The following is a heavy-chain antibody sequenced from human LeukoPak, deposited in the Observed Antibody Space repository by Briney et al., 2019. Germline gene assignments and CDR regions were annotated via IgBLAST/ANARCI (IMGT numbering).Heavy chain of an antibody. V-gene: IGHV3-23*01. D-gene: IGHD2-21*01. CDR1: GFTFSSYA. Sequence: GGSLRLSCAASGFTFSSYAMSWVPKAPGKGLEWVSAISGSTGRTYHADSVKGRFSISRDNSKNTLYLQMNNLSPADTAVYYCAKDLAYCCGDCYCTLHYGGQGRLVTVSS. CDR3: AKDLAYCCGDCYCTLHY. CDR2: ISGSTGRT. J-gene: IGHJ4*02.